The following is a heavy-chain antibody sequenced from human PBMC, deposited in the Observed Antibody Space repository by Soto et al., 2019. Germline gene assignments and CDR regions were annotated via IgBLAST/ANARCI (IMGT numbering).Heavy chain of an antibody. Sequence: QVQLQESAPGLVKSSGTLSLTCAVSGASISNSNWWTWVRQPPGKGLEWVGEISHSGSTHYNPSLKSRVTISVEKSRNQITLKLSSVTAADTAVYYCARRLEGPYYYTMDGWGQGTTVTVSS. CDR1: GASISNSNW. J-gene: IGHJ6*02. CDR2: ISHSGST. CDR3: ARRLEGPYYYTMDG. V-gene: IGHV4-4*02. D-gene: IGHD6-19*01.